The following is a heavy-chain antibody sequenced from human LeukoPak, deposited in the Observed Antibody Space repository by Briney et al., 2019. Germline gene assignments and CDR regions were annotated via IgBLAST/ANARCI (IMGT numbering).Heavy chain of an antibody. CDR2: ISGSGGST. CDR1: GFTFGSYA. CDR3: AKDRSSSGWYFPFDY. D-gene: IGHD6-19*01. V-gene: IGHV3-23*01. J-gene: IGHJ4*02. Sequence: GGSLRLFCAASGFTFGSYAMYWVRQAPGKGLEWVSGISGSGGSTFYADSVKGRFTISRDNSKNTLYLQMNSLRAEDTAVYYCAKDRSSSGWYFPFDYWGQGTLVTVSS.